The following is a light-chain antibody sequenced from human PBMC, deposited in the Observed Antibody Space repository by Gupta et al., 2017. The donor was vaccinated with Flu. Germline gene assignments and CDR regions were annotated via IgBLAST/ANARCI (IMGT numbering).Light chain of an antibody. CDR1: QPITSDF. Sequence: EVGLTQSPRTLSLATGETATLSCRTSQPITSDFLAWYQQRPGQAPRLLIYAASSRATGIPDRFSGSGSRTDFTLTISRLEPEDFALYYCQQFETSPRTFGQGTKVEIK. CDR3: QQFETSPRT. V-gene: IGKV3-20*01. J-gene: IGKJ1*01. CDR2: AAS.